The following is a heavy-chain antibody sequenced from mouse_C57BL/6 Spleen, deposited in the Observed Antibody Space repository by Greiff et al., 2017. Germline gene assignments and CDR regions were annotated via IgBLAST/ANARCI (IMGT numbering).Heavy chain of an antibody. CDR1: GYTFTSYW. CDR2: IDPSDSYT. D-gene: IGHD2-1*01. CDR3: AGGPYGNFAWFAY. V-gene: IGHV1-69*01. Sequence: VQLQQPGAELVMPGASVKLSCKASGYTFTSYWMHWVKQRPGQGLEWIGEIDPSDSYTNYNQKFKGKSTLTVDKSSSTAYMQLSSLTSEDSAVYYCAGGPYGNFAWFAYWGQGTLVTVSA. J-gene: IGHJ3*01.